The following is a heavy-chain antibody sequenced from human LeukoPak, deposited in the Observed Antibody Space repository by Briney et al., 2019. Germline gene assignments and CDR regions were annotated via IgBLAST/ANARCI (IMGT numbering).Heavy chain of an antibody. D-gene: IGHD3-10*01. CDR3: ARVKRRFGELFGWIRRWWFDP. CDR1: GYTFTSYD. CDR2: MNPNSGNT. J-gene: IGHJ5*02. V-gene: IGHV1-8*03. Sequence: ASVKVSCKASGYTFTSYDINWVRQATGQGLEWMGWMNPNSGNTGYAQKFQGRVTITRNTSISTAYMELSSLRSEDTAVYYCARVKRRFGELFGWIRRWWFDPWGQGTLVTVSS.